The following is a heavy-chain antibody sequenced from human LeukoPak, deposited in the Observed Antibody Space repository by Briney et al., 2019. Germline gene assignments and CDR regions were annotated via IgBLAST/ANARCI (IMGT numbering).Heavy chain of an antibody. J-gene: IGHJ4*02. CDR2: INAGNGNT. CDR3: ARAYIDYYDSSGYDY. Sequence: ASVEVSCKASGYTFTSYAMHWVRQAPGQGLEWMGWINAGNGNTKYSQKFQGRVTITRDTSASTAYMELSSLRSEDTAVYYCARAYIDYYDSSGYDYWGQGTLVTVSS. V-gene: IGHV1-3*01. D-gene: IGHD3-22*01. CDR1: GYTFTSYA.